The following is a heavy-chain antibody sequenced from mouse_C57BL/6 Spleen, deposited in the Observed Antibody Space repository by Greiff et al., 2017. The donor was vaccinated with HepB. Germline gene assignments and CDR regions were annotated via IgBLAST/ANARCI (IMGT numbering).Heavy chain of an antibody. V-gene: IGHV1-80*01. Sequence: VKLMESGAELVKPGASVKISCKASGYAFSSYWMNWVKQRPGKGLEWIGQIYPGDGDTNYNGKFKGKATLTADKSSSTAYMQLSSLTSEDSAVYFCAREGRYYGSSSYYYAMDYWGQGTSVTVSS. CDR1: GYAFSSYW. CDR2: IYPGDGDT. J-gene: IGHJ4*01. CDR3: AREGRYYGSSSYYYAMDY. D-gene: IGHD1-1*01.